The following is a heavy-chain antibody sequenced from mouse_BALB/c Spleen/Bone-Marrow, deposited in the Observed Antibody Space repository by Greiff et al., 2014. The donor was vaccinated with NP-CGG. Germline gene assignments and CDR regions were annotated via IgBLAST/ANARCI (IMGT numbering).Heavy chain of an antibody. J-gene: IGHJ3*01. Sequence: EVQLQQSGAELVKPGASVKLSCTASGFNIKDTYMHWVKQRPEQGLEWIGRIDPANGNTKYDPKFQGKATITADTSSNTAYLQLSSLTSEDPAVYYCAPYYYGSSQFAYWGQGTLVTVSA. CDR3: APYYYGSSQFAY. D-gene: IGHD1-1*01. V-gene: IGHV14-3*02. CDR2: IDPANGNT. CDR1: GFNIKDTY.